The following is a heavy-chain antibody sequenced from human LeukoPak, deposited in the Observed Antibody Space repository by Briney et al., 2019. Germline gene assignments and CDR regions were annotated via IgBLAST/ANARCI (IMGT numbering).Heavy chain of an antibody. CDR3: ARVGRFGETPGYYFDD. V-gene: IGHV3-48*02. CDR2: ISSSSSPI. Sequence: GGSLRLSCAASGFSFGSYSMSWVRQAPGKGLEWVSYISSSSSPIHYADSVKGRFTISRDNAKNSLSLQMNSLRDEDTAVYYCARVGRFGETPGYYFDDWGQGTLVTVSS. D-gene: IGHD3-10*01. CDR1: GFSFGSYS. J-gene: IGHJ4*02.